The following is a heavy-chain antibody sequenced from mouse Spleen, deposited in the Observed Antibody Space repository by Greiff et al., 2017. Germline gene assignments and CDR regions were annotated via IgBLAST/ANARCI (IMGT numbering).Heavy chain of an antibody. CDR2: INYDGSST. V-gene: IGHV5-16*01. Sequence: DVKLVESEGGLVQPGSSMKLSCTASGFTFSDYYMAWVRQVPEKGLEWVANINYDGSSTYYLDSLKSRFIISRDNAKNILYLQMSSLKSEDTATYYCAREGGNYAYYAMDYWGQGTSVTVSS. CDR3: AREGGNYAYYAMDY. J-gene: IGHJ4*01. D-gene: IGHD2-1*01. CDR1: GFTFSDYY.